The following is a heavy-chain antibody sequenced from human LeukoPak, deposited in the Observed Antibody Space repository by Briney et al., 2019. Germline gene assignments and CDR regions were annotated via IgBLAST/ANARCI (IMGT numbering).Heavy chain of an antibody. D-gene: IGHD1-14*01. CDR1: GGTFSAYY. CDR3: ARRKGLHYFGY. CDR2: INHSGSTT. V-gene: IGHV4-34*01. J-gene: IGHJ4*02. Sequence: SETLSLTCAVYGGTFSAYYWSWIRQPPGKGLEWIGEINHSGSTTNYNPSLKSRVTISVDTSKNQFSLQLKSVTAADTAVYYCARRKGLHYFGYWGQGTLVTVSS.